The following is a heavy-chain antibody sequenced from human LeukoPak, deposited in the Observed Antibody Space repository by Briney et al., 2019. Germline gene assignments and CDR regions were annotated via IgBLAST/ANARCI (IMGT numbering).Heavy chain of an antibody. V-gene: IGHV3-30*18. CDR3: AKFEDYYDSSGYYPTPDY. Sequence: GRSLRLSCAASGFSFSSYGMHWVRQAPGEGLEWVAVISYDGSNKYYADSVKGRFTISRDNSKNTLYLQMNSLRAEDTAVYYCAKFEDYYDSSGYYPTPDYWGQGTLVTVSS. CDR1: GFSFSSYG. D-gene: IGHD3-22*01. J-gene: IGHJ4*02. CDR2: ISYDGSNK.